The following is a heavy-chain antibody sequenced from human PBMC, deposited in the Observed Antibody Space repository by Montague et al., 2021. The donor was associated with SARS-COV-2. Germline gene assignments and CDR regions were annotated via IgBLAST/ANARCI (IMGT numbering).Heavy chain of an antibody. J-gene: IGHJ4*02. CDR2: ISSSSYI. D-gene: IGHD3-9*01. Sequence: SLRLSCAASGFTFSSYSMNWVRQAPGKGLEWVSSISSSSYIYYADSVKGRFTISRDNAKNSLYLQMNSLRAEDTAVYYCARDRYDILTGYYYWGQGTLVTVSS. CDR3: ARDRYDILTGYYY. V-gene: IGHV3-21*01. CDR1: GFTFSSYS.